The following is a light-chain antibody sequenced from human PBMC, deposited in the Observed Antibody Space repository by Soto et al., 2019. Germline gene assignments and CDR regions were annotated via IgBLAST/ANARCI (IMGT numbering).Light chain of an antibody. J-gene: IGKJ1*01. V-gene: IGKV3-20*01. CDR3: QYYGRSPWT. CDR2: GAS. CDR1: QSFIASY. Sequence: ETVLTQSPGILSLSPGERATLSCRASQSFIASYIAWYQQKPAQAPRLLIYGASTRATGIPDRFSGSGSGTDFTLTISRLEPEDFAVYYCQYYGRSPWTFGQGTKVEIK.